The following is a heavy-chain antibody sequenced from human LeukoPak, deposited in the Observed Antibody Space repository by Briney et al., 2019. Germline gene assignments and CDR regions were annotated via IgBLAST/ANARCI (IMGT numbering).Heavy chain of an antibody. CDR3: ARGPTSRDGYKYFDY. V-gene: IGHV1-69*05. Sequence: SVKVSCMASGGTFSSYAISWVRQAPGQGLEWMGGIIPIFGTANYAQKFQGRVTITTDESTSTAYMELSSLRSEDTAVYYCARGPTSRDGYKYFDYWGQGTLVTVSS. CDR1: GGTFSSYA. J-gene: IGHJ4*02. CDR2: IIPIFGTA. D-gene: IGHD5-24*01.